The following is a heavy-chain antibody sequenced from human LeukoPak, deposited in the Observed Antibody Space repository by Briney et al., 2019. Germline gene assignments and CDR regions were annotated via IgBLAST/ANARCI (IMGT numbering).Heavy chain of an antibody. V-gene: IGHV3-23*01. D-gene: IGHD3-3*01. J-gene: IGHJ4*02. CDR1: GLAFSSYA. Sequence: PAGSLTLSCAASGLAFSSYAMSWVRQAPGKGLEWVSTISVASNTFYADSVKGRFTISRDNSRNTVYLQMTSLRADDTAVYYCADYGVSGVRNNFYWGQGTLVTVS. CDR3: ADYGVSGVRNNFY. CDR2: ISVASNT.